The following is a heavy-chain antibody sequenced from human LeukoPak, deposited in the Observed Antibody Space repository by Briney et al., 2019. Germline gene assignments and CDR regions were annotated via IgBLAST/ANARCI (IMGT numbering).Heavy chain of an antibody. CDR2: ISYDGSNK. CDR3: AKDRRYYDFWSGYKNYYYYYGMDV. CDR1: GFTFSSYG. V-gene: IGHV3-30*18. D-gene: IGHD3-3*01. J-gene: IGHJ6*02. Sequence: GGSLRLSCAASGFTFSSYGMHWVRQAPGKGLEWVAVISYDGSNKYYADSVKGRFTISRDNSKNTLYLQMNSLRAEDTAVYYCAKDRRYYDFWSGYKNYYYYYGMDVWGQGTTVTVSS.